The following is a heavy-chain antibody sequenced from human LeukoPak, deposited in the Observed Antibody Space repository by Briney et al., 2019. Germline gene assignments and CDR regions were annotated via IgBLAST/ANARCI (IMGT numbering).Heavy chain of an antibody. D-gene: IGHD3-22*01. V-gene: IGHV4-30-2*01. J-gene: IGHJ4*02. Sequence: SQTLSLTCAVSRGSIIIGHYSSRWIRQPPGKGLERLGYIYHSGSTYYKPSLISRASISVDRSKNQFSLKLSSVTAADTAVYYCARGGLRGRSGYYPFDSWGQGTLVTVSS. CDR2: IYHSGST. CDR3: ARGGLRGRSGYYPFDS. CDR1: RGSIIIGHYS.